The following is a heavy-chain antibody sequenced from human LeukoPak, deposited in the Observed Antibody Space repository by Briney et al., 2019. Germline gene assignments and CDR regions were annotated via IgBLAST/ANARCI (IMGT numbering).Heavy chain of an antibody. J-gene: IGHJ4*02. D-gene: IGHD2-15*01. CDR1: GCSISSSNW. CDR3: ALLCSADNCGYFDY. Sequence: SDTLSLTCAVSGCSISSSNWWGWIRQPPGKGLEWIGYIHYSGSTDYNPSLKSRVTMSVDTSKNQFSLKLSSVTAVDTAVYYCALLCSADNCGYFDYWGEGTLVTVSS. CDR2: IHYSGST. V-gene: IGHV4-28*01.